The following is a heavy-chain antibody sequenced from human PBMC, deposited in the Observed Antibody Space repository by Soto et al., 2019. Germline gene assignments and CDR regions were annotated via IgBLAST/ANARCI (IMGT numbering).Heavy chain of an antibody. CDR1: GGSISSYY. D-gene: IGHD3-3*01. CDR2: IYYSGST. CDR3: ARGRGDDFWSGYYGGAWFDP. V-gene: IGHV4-59*08. J-gene: IGHJ5*02. Sequence: VQLLESGPGLVKPSETLSLTCTVSGGSISSYYWSWIRQPPGKGLEWIGYIYYSGSTNYNPSLKSRVTISVDTSKNQFSLKLSSVTAADTAVYYCARGRGDDFWSGYYGGAWFDPWGQGTLVTVSS.